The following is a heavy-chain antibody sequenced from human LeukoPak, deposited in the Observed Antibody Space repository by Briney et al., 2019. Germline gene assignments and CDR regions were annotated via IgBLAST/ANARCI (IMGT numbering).Heavy chain of an antibody. Sequence: ASVKVSCKASGGTFSSYAISWVRQAPGQGLEWMGLINPGGDNTNYAQNFQGRVTMTSDTSARTVYMELSSLRSEDTAIYYCARIRDGYNDAYDIWGQGTVVTVPS. D-gene: IGHD5-24*01. V-gene: IGHV1-46*01. J-gene: IGHJ3*02. CDR3: ARIRDGYNDAYDI. CDR1: GGTFSSYA. CDR2: INPGGDNT.